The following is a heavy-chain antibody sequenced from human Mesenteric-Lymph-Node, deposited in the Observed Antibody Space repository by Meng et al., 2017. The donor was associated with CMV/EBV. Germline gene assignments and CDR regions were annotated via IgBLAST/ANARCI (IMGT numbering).Heavy chain of an antibody. CDR1: GFTFSSLW. J-gene: IGHJ4*02. Sequence: GESLKISCAASGFTFSSLWMTWVRQAPGKGLEWVANINQDESQKNYLDSVKGRFTISRDNAKKSLYLQINALRVEDTAVYYCASMWEGGYWGQGTLVTVSS. V-gene: IGHV3-7*01. CDR3: ASMWEGGY. CDR2: INQDESQK. D-gene: IGHD1-26*01.